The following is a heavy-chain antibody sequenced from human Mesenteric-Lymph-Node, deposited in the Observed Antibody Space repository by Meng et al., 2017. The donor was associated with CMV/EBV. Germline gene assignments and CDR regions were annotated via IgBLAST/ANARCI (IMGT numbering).Heavy chain of an antibody. J-gene: IGHJ4*02. CDR3: AKETPEGLWGLQSWWYFDY. D-gene: IGHD4-11*01. CDR1: GFTFSSYG. V-gene: IGHV3-30*02. CDR2: IRYDGSNK. Sequence: GESLKISCAASGFTFSSYGIHWVRQAPGKGLEWVAFIRYDGSNKYYADSVKGRFTISRDNSKNTLYLQMNSLRAEDTAVYYCAKETPEGLWGLQSWWYFDYWGQGTLVTVSS.